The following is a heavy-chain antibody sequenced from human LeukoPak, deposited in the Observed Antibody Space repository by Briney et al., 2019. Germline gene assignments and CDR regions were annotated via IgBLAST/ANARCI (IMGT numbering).Heavy chain of an antibody. Sequence: SETLSLTCTVSGGSISSSSYYWGWIRQPPGKGLEWIGEINHSGSTNYNPSLKSRVTISVDTSKNQFSLKLSSVTAADTAVYYCARGRVVVIGYYYGMDVWGQGTTVTVSS. J-gene: IGHJ6*02. CDR2: INHSGST. V-gene: IGHV4-39*07. D-gene: IGHD3-22*01. CDR3: ARGRVVVIGYYYGMDV. CDR1: GGSISSSSYY.